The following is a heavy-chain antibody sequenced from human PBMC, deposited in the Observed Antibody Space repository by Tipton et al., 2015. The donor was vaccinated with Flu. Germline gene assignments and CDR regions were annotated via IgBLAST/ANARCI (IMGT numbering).Heavy chain of an antibody. D-gene: IGHD3-3*01. Sequence: TLSLTCAVYGGSFSGYYWSWIRQPPGKGLEWIGEINHSGSTNYNPSLKSRVTISVDTSKNQFSLKLSSVTAADTAVYYCARDQRKLTYYDFWSGYSPQLNYYYYGMDVWGQGTTVPVSS. CDR2: INHSGST. CDR1: GGSFSGYY. J-gene: IGHJ6*02. CDR3: ARDQRKLTYYDFWSGYSPQLNYYYYGMDV. V-gene: IGHV4-34*01.